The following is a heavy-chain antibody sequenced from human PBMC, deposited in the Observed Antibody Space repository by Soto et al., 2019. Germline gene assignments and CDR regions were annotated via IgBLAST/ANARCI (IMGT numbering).Heavy chain of an antibody. Sequence: GGSLRLSCAASGFTFSNAWINWVRQAPGKGLEWVGRIKSKTDGGTTDYAEPVKGRFAISRDDSNNMVYLQMNNLKIEDTAVYYCTTDSYSTIIIVRFDYWGHGTLVTVSS. CDR3: TTDSYSTIIIVRFDY. CDR2: IKSKTDGGTT. CDR1: GFTFSNAW. D-gene: IGHD3-22*01. J-gene: IGHJ4*01. V-gene: IGHV3-15*07.